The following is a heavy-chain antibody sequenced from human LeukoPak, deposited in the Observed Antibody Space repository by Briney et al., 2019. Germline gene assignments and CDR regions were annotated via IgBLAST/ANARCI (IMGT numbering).Heavy chain of an antibody. V-gene: IGHV3-21*01. CDR2: ISSSSSSI. Sequence: GGSLRLSCAASGFTFSSYRMNWVRQAPGKGLEWVSSISSSSSSIYYADSVKGRFTISRDNAENSLYLQMNSLGAEDTAVYYCARVPYGSGSYYLDYWGQGTLVTVSS. CDR3: ARVPYGSGSYYLDY. D-gene: IGHD3-10*01. J-gene: IGHJ4*02. CDR1: GFTFSSYR.